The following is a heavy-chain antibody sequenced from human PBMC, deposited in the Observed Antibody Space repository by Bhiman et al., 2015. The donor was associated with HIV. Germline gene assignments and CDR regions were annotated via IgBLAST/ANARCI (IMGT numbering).Heavy chain of an antibody. CDR3: ATYDFWRVGGNY. CDR1: GFTFSRNS. V-gene: IGHV3-21*06. D-gene: IGHD3-3*01. CDR2: ISTSSIYI. J-gene: IGHJ4*02. Sequence: EVHLVESGGGLVQAGESLRLSCAASGFTFSRNSMNWVRQAPGKGLEWVSSISTSSIYIHYADTLKGRFTISRDNARNTLYLQMDSLRDEDSAVYYCATYDFWRVGGNYWGQGTLVTVSS.